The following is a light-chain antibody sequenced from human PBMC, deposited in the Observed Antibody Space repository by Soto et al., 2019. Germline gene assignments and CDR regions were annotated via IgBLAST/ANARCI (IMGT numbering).Light chain of an antibody. J-gene: IGLJ2*01. V-gene: IGLV4-69*01. CDR1: SGHSSYA. CDR3: QTWGTGIQMV. CDR2: LNSDGSH. Sequence: QSVLTQSPSASASLGASVKLTCTLSSGHSSYAIAWHQQQPEKGPRYLMKLNSDGSHSKGDGIPDRFSGSSSGAERYLTISSLQSEDEAVYYCQTWGTGIQMVFGGGTKLTVL.